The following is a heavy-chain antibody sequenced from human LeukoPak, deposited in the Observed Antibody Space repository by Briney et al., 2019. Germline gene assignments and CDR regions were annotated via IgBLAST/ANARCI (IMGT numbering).Heavy chain of an antibody. J-gene: IGHJ6*03. D-gene: IGHD3-10*01. CDR2: INPSGGST. CDR3: ARGIKRYYYGSGSYWMNYYYYYMDV. Sequence: GASVKVSCKASGYTFTSYYMHWVRQAPGQGLEWMGIINPSGGSTSYAQKFQGRVTMTRDMSTSTVYMELSSLRSEDTAVYYCARGIKRYYYGSGSYWMNYYYYYMDVWGKGTTVTISS. V-gene: IGHV1-46*01. CDR1: GYTFTSYY.